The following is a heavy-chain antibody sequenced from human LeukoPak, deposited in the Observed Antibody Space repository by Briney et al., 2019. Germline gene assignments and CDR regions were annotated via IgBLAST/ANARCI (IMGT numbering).Heavy chain of an antibody. V-gene: IGHV3-23*01. D-gene: IGHD3-10*01. CDR2: ISGSGGST. J-gene: IGHJ4*02. CDR1: KFTFSSYA. CDR3: AKEFYYGSGSYYPTFDY. Sequence: GGSLRLACAASKFTFSSYAVSWVRQAPGKGLGWVSAISGSGGSTYYADSVKGRFTISRDNPKNTLYLQMNSLRAEDTAVYYCAKEFYYGSGSYYPTFDYWRQGTLVTVSS.